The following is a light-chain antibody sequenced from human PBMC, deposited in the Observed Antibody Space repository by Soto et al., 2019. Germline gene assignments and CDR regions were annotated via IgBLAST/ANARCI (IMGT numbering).Light chain of an antibody. CDR3: SSYTSSSTRRV. J-gene: IGLJ2*01. CDR1: SSDVGGYNY. V-gene: IGLV2-14*01. CDR2: DVS. Sequence: QSALTQPASVSGSPGQSITISCTGTSSDVGGYNYVSWYQQHPGKAPKLMIYDVSNRPSGVSTRFSGSKSGNTASLTISGLQAEDEADYYCSSYTSSSTRRVFGGGTKVTVL.